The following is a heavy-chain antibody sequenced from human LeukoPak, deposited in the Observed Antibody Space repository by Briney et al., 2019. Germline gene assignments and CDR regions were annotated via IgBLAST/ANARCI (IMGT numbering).Heavy chain of an antibody. CDR1: GFTFSSYG. J-gene: IGHJ3*02. D-gene: IGHD3-9*01. Sequence: GGSLRLSCAASGFTFSSYGMHWVRQAPGKGLEWVAFIRYDGSNKYYADSVKGRFTISRDNAKNSLYLQMNSLRAEDTAVYYCVGSGTIATGAFDIWGQGTMVTVSS. V-gene: IGHV3-30*02. CDR3: VGSGTIATGAFDI. CDR2: IRYDGSNK.